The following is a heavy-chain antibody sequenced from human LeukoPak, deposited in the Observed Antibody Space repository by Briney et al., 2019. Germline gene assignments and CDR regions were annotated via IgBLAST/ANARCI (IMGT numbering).Heavy chain of an antibody. D-gene: IGHD2-21*02. J-gene: IGHJ4*02. Sequence: GGSLRLSCAASGFTLSSYSMNWVRQAPGKGLEWVSYISSSSSTIYYADSVKGRFTISRDNAKNSLYLQMNSLRDEDTAVYYCARANCGGDCRFDYWGQGTLVTVSS. CDR3: ARANCGGDCRFDY. CDR2: ISSSSSTI. CDR1: GFTLSSYS. V-gene: IGHV3-48*02.